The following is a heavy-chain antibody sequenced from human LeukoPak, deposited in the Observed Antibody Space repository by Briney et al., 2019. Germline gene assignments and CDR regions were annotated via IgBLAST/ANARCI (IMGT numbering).Heavy chain of an antibody. CDR1: GYTFTSYA. Sequence: ASVKVSCKASGYTFTSYAMHWVRQAPGQRLEWMGWINAGNGNTKYSQKFQGRVTITRDTSASTAYMELSSLRSEDTAVYYCARGRDYYDSSYYFDYWGQGTLVTVSS. D-gene: IGHD3-22*01. V-gene: IGHV1-3*01. J-gene: IGHJ4*02. CDR2: INAGNGNT. CDR3: ARGRDYYDSSYYFDY.